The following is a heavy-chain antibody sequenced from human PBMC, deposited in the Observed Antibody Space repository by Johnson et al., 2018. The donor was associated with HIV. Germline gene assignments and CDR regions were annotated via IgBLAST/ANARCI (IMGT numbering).Heavy chain of an antibody. D-gene: IGHD5-18*01. CDR3: ARDRVVTVDTAMGYDAFDI. CDR1: GFTFSSYA. Sequence: VQLVESGGGLVQPGGSLRLSCAASGFTFSSYAMSWVRQAPGKGLEWVSAIYSGGSTYYADSVKGRFTISRDNSKNTLYLQMTSLRAEDTALYYCARDRVVTVDTAMGYDAFDIWGQGTMVTVSS. J-gene: IGHJ3*02. V-gene: IGHV3-23*04. CDR2: IYSGGST.